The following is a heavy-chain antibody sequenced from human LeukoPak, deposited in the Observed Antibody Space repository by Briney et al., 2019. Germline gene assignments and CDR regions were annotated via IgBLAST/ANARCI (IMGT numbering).Heavy chain of an antibody. CDR2: ISSSSSYI. Sequence: GGSLRLSCAASGFTFSSYGMNWVRQAPGKGLEWVSSISSSSSYIYYADSVKGRFTISRDNAKNSLYLQMNSLRAEDTAVYYCARASSGLVNYWGQGTLVTVSS. CDR1: GFTFSSYG. V-gene: IGHV3-21*01. D-gene: IGHD3-22*01. CDR3: ARASSGLVNY. J-gene: IGHJ4*02.